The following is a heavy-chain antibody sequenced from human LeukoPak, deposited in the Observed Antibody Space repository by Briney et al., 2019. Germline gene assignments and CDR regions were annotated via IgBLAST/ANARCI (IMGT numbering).Heavy chain of an antibody. CDR1: GFTFSSYT. D-gene: IGHD2/OR15-2a*01. Sequence: GGSLRLSCAASGFTFSSYTMNWVRQAPGKGLEWVSSISSSSSHIYYADSVKGRFTISRDNAKNSLYLQMNSLRAEDTAVYYCARDASIFGYWGQGTLVTVSS. J-gene: IGHJ4*02. V-gene: IGHV3-21*01. CDR3: ARDASIFGY. CDR2: ISSSSSHI.